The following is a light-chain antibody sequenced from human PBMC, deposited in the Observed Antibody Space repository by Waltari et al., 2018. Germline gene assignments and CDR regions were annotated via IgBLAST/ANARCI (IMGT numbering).Light chain of an antibody. Sequence: QSALTQPASVSGSPGQSITTSCTGSSRAAGGDESVSWSEDHPGQAPKVIIHDVNKRPSGVSDRFSGSKSGNTASLTISGLQAEDEATFYCSSQSTKNGVIFGGGTKVTVL. CDR3: SSQSTKNGVI. CDR2: DVN. V-gene: IGLV2-14*03. J-gene: IGLJ2*01. CDR1: SRAAGGDES.